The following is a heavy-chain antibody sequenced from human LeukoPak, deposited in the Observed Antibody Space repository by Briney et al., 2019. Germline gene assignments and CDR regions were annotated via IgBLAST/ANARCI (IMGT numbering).Heavy chain of an antibody. CDR1: GGSISSSNW. D-gene: IGHD3-10*01. Sequence: SGTLSLTCAVSGGSISSSNWWSWVRQPPGKGLEWIGEIYHSGSTNYNPSLKSRITISVDMSKNQFSLKLSSVTAADTAVYYCARRVGRWFGERAYYYNYMDVWGKGTTVTISS. V-gene: IGHV4-4*02. CDR3: ARRVGRWFGERAYYYNYMDV. J-gene: IGHJ6*03. CDR2: IYHSGST.